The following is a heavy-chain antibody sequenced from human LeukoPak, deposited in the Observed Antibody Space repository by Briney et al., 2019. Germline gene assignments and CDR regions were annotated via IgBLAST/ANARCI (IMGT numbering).Heavy chain of an antibody. CDR3: ARDLDSSSWYGDAFDI. J-gene: IGHJ3*02. Sequence: ASVKVSCKASGYTFTGYYMHWVRQAPGQGLEWMGWINPNSGGTNYAQKFQGRVTMTRDTSISTAYMELSRLRSDDTAVYCCARDLDSSSWYGDAFDIWGQGTMVTVSS. CDR2: INPNSGGT. V-gene: IGHV1-2*02. D-gene: IGHD6-13*01. CDR1: GYTFTGYY.